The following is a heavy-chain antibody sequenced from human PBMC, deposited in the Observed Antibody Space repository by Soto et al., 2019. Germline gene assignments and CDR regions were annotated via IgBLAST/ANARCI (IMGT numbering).Heavy chain of an antibody. CDR2: IIPIFGTA. CDR3: ARDPLPRITSCGVRYYYYGMDV. CDR1: GGTFSSYA. J-gene: IGHJ6*01. V-gene: IGHV1-69*13. Sequence: SVKVSCKASGGTFSSYAISWVRQAPGQGLEWMGGIIPIFGTANYAQKFQGRVTITADESTSTAYMELSSLRSEDTAVYYCARDPLPRITSCGVRYYYYGMDVWGEGTTVSVSS. D-gene: IGHD3-3*01.